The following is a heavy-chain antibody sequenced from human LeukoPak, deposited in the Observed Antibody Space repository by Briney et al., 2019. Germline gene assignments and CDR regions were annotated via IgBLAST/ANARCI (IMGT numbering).Heavy chain of an antibody. D-gene: IGHD6-25*01. CDR1: GFTFSGYA. V-gene: IGHV3-23*01. Sequence: GGSLRLSCVASGFTFSGYAMSWVRQAPGKGLEWVATISASGGSTYYADSVKGRFTISRDNSKNTLYMQMNSLRAEDTAVYYCAKDLSPAAAWGQGTLVTVSS. CDR2: ISASGGST. J-gene: IGHJ5*02. CDR3: AKDLSPAAA.